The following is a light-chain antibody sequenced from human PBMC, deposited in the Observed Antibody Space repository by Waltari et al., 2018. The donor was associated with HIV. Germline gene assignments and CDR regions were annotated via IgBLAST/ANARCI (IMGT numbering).Light chain of an antibody. CDR3: QSYDSSLSGVI. V-gene: IGLV1-40*01. J-gene: IGLJ2*01. CDR2: DNN. CDR1: SSNIGAGYD. Sequence: QSVLTQPPSVSAAPGQRVTISCTRSSSNIGAGYDVHWYQHLPGTAPKLLIYDNNNRPSGVPDRFSGSKSGTSASLAITGLQAEDEADYYCQSYDSSLSGVIFGGGTKLTVL.